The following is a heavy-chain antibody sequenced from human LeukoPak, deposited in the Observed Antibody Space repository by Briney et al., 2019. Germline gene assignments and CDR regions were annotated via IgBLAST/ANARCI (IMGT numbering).Heavy chain of an antibody. J-gene: IGHJ4*02. D-gene: IGHD1-26*01. Sequence: GGSLRLSCAASGFTFSSYAMIWVRQAPGKGLEWVSTISSSGDSTYYADSVKGRFTISRDNSKNTLYLQMNSLRAEDTAVYFCAKGYSGSYSAFDHWGQGTLVTVSS. CDR1: GFTFSSYA. CDR3: AKGYSGSYSAFDH. CDR2: ISSSGDST. V-gene: IGHV3-23*01.